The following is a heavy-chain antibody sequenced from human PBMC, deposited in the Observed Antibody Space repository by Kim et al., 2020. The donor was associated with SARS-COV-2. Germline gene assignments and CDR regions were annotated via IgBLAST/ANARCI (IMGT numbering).Heavy chain of an antibody. CDR1: GITVSGIY. J-gene: IGHJ4*02. V-gene: IGHV3-53*01. CDR2: VANDDST. Sequence: GGSLRLSCVASGITVSGIYMSWARQSPGKGLEWVSLVANDDSTHYADSVKGRFTISRDNSKSTLYLQMNSLRVEDTAVYSGSIGGGVSWGQGTLVAVYS. CDR3: SIGGGVS. D-gene: IGHD2-8*02.